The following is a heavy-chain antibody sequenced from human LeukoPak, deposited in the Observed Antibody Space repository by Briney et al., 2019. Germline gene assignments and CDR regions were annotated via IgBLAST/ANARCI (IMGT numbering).Heavy chain of an antibody. Sequence: HTGGSLRLSCAASGFIFSTYRMSWVRQAPGKGLEWVSLINDSGRRTYYADSVKGRFTVSRDNSKYTLYLQMNSLRVEDTAVYYCASSTYNYDYALGVWGQGTTVTVSS. V-gene: IGHV3-23*01. CDR3: ASSTYNYDYALGV. D-gene: IGHD5-24*01. J-gene: IGHJ6*02. CDR2: INDSGRRT. CDR1: GFIFSTYR.